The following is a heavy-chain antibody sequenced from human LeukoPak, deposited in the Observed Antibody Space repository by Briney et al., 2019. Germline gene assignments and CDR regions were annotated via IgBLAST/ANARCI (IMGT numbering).Heavy chain of an antibody. CDR2: ISGRDNGT. CDR1: GFTFSSYA. V-gene: IGHV3-23*01. Sequence: QSGGSLRLSCAASGFTFSSYAMHWVRQGPGKGLELVSGISGRDNGTWYADSVKGRFTISRDNSKNTLYLQMNTLTGEDTAVYYCAKGFYHYFGSGSYTLDFWGQGTQVTVSS. CDR3: AKGFYHYFGSGSYTLDF. D-gene: IGHD3-10*01. J-gene: IGHJ4*02.